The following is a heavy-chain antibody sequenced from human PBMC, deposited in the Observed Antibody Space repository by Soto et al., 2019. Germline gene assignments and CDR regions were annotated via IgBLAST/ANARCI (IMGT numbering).Heavy chain of an antibody. CDR3: ARDPLGPYCSSTSCYGPVGFDP. CDR2: IYYSGST. J-gene: IGHJ5*02. Sequence: SETLSLTCTVSGGSISSYYWSWIRQPPGKGLEWIGYIYYSGSTNYNPSLKSRVTISVDTSKNQFSLTLSSVTAADTAVYYCARDPLGPYCSSTSCYGPVGFDPWGQGTLVTVSS. V-gene: IGHV4-59*01. CDR1: GGSISSYY. D-gene: IGHD2-2*01.